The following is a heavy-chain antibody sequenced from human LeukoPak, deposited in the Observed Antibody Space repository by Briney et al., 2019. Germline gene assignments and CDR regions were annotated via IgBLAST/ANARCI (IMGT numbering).Heavy chain of an antibody. CDR1: GGTFSSYA. V-gene: IGHV1-69*04. Sequence: ASVKVSCKASGGTFSSYAISWVRQAPGQGLAWMGRIIPILGIANYAQKFQGRVTITADKSTSTAYMELSSLRSEDTAVYYCARDSPPSARAAFDIWGQGTMVTVSS. CDR3: ARDSPPSARAAFDI. J-gene: IGHJ3*02. CDR2: IIPILGIA.